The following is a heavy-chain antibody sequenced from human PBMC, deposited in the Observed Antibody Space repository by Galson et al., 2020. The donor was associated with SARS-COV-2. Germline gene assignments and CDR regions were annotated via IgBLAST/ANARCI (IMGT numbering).Heavy chain of an antibody. Sequence: GESLKISCAASGFTFSSYGMHWVRQAPGKGLEWVAVISYDGSNKYYADSVKGRFTISRDNSKNTLYLQMNSLRAEDTAVYYCARDYGDQYFDYWGQGTLVTVSS. CDR2: ISYDGSNK. J-gene: IGHJ4*02. V-gene: IGHV3-30*03. CDR3: ARDYGDQYFDY. CDR1: GFTFSSYG. D-gene: IGHD4-17*01.